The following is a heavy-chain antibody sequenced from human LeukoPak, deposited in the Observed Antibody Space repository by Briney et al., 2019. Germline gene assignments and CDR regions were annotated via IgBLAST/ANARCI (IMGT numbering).Heavy chain of an antibody. CDR1: GGSISSSSYY. Sequence: SETLSLTCTVSGGSISSSSYYWGWIRQPPGKGLEWIGSIYYSGSTYYNPSLKSRVTISVDTSKNQFSLKLSSVTAADTAVYYCARPNYPYSSLGYYYYMDVWGKGTTVTVSS. CDR3: ARPNYPYSSLGYYYYMDV. D-gene: IGHD6-6*01. V-gene: IGHV4-39*01. J-gene: IGHJ6*03. CDR2: IYYSGST.